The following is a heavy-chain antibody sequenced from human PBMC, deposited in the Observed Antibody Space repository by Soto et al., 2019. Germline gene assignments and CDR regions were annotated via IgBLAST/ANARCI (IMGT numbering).Heavy chain of an antibody. V-gene: IGHV4-30-2*01. CDR2: IYHSGST. CDR1: GGSISSGGYS. D-gene: IGHD4-17*01. J-gene: IGHJ4*02. CDR3: ARGVTTVTTFDY. Sequence: PSETLSLTCGVSGGSISSGGYSCNWIRQPPGKGLEWIGYIYHSGSTYYNPSLKSRVTISVDRSKNQFSLKLSSVTAADTAVYYCARGVTTVTTFDYWGQGTLVTVSS.